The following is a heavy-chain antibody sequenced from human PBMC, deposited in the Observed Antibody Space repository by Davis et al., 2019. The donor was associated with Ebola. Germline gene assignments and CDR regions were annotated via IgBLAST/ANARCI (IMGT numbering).Heavy chain of an antibody. Sequence: SETLSLTCVVSGGSFSGYYWSWIRQPPGKWLEWIGEINHSGSTNYNPSLKSRVTISVDTSKNQFSLKLSSVTAADTAVYYCARARVGATDPTWNYYHYYGMDVWGQGTTVTVSS. D-gene: IGHD1-26*01. J-gene: IGHJ6*02. CDR2: INHSGST. CDR3: ARARVGATDPTWNYYHYYGMDV. CDR1: GGSFSGYY. V-gene: IGHV4-34*01.